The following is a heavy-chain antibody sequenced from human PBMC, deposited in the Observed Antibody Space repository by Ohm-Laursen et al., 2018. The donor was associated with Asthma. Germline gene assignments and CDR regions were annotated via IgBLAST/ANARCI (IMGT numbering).Heavy chain of an antibody. CDR2: VGSSGTTI. D-gene: IGHD4-23*01. V-gene: IGHV3-48*01. CDR3: VRSVDDGGNSGDY. Sequence: SLRLSCTASGFTFSSYIMNWVRQAPGKGLEWVSFVGSSGTTIFYADSVKGRFTISRDNAKNSLSLQMNSLRAEDTAVYYCVRSVDDGGNSGDYWGQGTLVTVSS. CDR1: GFTFSSYI. J-gene: IGHJ4*02.